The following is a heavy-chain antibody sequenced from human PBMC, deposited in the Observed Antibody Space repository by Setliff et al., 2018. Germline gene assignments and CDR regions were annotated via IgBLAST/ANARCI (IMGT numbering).Heavy chain of an antibody. CDR2: VNDDGSSA. V-gene: IGHV3-74*03. CDR3: ARAYYGTVNGYSSYYGLDV. CDR1: GFTFVNYW. D-gene: IGHD3-9*01. Sequence: LRLSCAASGFTFVNYWMHWVRQAPGKGLVWVSRVNDDGSSAMYADSVKGRFTMSRDNAKNTLYLQMNSLRAEDTAVYYCARAYYGTVNGYSSYYGLDVWGQGTTVTVSS. J-gene: IGHJ6*02.